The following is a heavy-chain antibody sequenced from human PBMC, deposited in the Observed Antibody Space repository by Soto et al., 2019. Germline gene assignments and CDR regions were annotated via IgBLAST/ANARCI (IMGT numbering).Heavy chain of an antibody. CDR1: GYTFTNYG. V-gene: IGHV1-18*01. CDR2: ISAYNGNT. Sequence: QVQLVQSGAEVKKPGASVKVSCKASGYTFTNYGISWVRQAPGQGLEWMGWISAYNGNTKYAQKFQGRVTMTTETSTSTAYMELRSLRSDDTAVYYCARGVGSGIYYNQYNWFDPWGQGTLVTVSS. CDR3: ARGVGSGIYYNQYNWFDP. D-gene: IGHD3-10*01. J-gene: IGHJ5*02.